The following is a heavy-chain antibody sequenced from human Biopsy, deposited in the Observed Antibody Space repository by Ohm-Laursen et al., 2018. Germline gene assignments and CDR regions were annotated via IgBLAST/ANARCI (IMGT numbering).Heavy chain of an antibody. V-gene: IGHV1-69*13. J-gene: IGHJ4*02. CDR3: ARGGVDTAIVEN. CDR1: GGTFSSYA. D-gene: IGHD5-18*01. Sequence: SVKVSCKASGGTFSSYAISWVRQAPGQGLEWMGGIIPIFGTANYAQKFQGRVMITADESTSTAYMELSRLRSDDTAVYYCARGGVDTAIVENWGQGTLVTVSS. CDR2: IIPIFGTA.